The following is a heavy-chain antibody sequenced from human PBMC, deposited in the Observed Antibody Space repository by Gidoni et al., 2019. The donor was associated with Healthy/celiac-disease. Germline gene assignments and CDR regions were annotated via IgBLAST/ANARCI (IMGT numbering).Heavy chain of an antibody. CDR3: ARVTMVRGAFDY. Sequence: QVQLVESGGGVVQPGRSLRLSCAASGVTFSSYGMHWVRQAPGKGLEGVAVIWYDGSNKYYADSVKGRFTISRDNSKNTLYLQMNSLRAEDTAVYYCARVTMVRGAFDYWGQGTLVTVSS. CDR1: GVTFSSYG. D-gene: IGHD3-10*01. CDR2: IWYDGSNK. J-gene: IGHJ4*02. V-gene: IGHV3-33*01.